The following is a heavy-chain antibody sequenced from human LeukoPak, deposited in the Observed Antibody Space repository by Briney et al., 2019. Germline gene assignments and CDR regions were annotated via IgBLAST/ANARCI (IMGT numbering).Heavy chain of an antibody. CDR2: ISYDGSNK. J-gene: IGHJ6*02. V-gene: IGHV3-30-3*01. CDR1: GFTFSTYA. Sequence: PGGSLRLSCAASGFTFSTYAMHWVRQAPGKGLEWVAVISYDGSNKYYADSVKGRFTISRDNSKNTLYLQMNSLRAEDTAVYYCATTAVADAYYYYGMDVWGQGATVTVSS. CDR3: ATTAVADAYYYYGMDV. D-gene: IGHD6-19*01.